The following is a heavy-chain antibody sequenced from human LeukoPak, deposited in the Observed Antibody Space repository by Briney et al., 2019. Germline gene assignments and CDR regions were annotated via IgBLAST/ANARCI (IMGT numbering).Heavy chain of an antibody. Sequence: PGGSLRLSCAASGLHFRNAWMSWVRQAPGKGLEWVAHIKRNTDPGTTSYVAPVEGKFTVSRDDSKNTLYLQMNSLKIEDTGVYYCSTGDRGWQDYWGRGTLVTVSS. CDR3: STGDRGWQDY. CDR1: GLHFRNAW. V-gene: IGHV3-15*01. J-gene: IGHJ4*02. D-gene: IGHD6-19*01. CDR2: IKRNTDPGTT.